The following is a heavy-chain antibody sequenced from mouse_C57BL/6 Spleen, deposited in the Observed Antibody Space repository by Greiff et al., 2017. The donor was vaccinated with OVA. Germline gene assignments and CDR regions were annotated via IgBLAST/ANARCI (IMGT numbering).Heavy chain of an antibody. CDR3: ARKTTAYAMDY. CDR2: IYPGDGDT. CDR1: GYAFSSSW. D-gene: IGHD1-2*01. Sequence: VMLVESGPELVKPGASVKISCKASGYAFSSSWMNWVKQRPGKGLEWIGRIYPGDGDTNYTGKFKGKATLTADKSSSTPDMQLSSLTSEDSAVYVCARKTTAYAMDYWGQGTSVTVSS. V-gene: IGHV1-82*01. J-gene: IGHJ4*01.